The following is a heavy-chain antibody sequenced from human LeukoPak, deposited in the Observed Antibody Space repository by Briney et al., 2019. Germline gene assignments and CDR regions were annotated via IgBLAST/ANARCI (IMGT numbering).Heavy chain of an antibody. V-gene: IGHV1-2*02. CDR2: INPNSAGT. D-gene: IGHD4-23*01. J-gene: IGHJ4*02. Sequence: ASVKVCCKASGYTFTGYYMHLARHGPGQGLERMGWINPNSAGTNYAQKFQGRVTMASDTSISTAYMELSRMRSDDTAVYYCASAETTVVTPFDYWGQGTLVTVSS. CDR3: ASAETTVVTPFDY. CDR1: GYTFTGYY.